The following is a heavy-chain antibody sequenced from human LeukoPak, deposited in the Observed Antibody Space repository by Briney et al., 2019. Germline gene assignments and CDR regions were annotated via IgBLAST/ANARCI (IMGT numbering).Heavy chain of an antibody. D-gene: IGHD2-15*01. CDR1: GGSISSSSYY. V-gene: IGHV4-39*07. CDR2: IYYSGST. CDR3: ARGLYRRGGTYYFDY. Sequence: SETLSLTCTVSGGSISSSSYYWGWIRQPPGKGLEWIGSIYYSGSTYYNPSLKSRVTISVDTSKNQFSLKLSSVTAADTAVYYCARGLYRRGGTYYFDYWGQGTLVTVSS. J-gene: IGHJ4*02.